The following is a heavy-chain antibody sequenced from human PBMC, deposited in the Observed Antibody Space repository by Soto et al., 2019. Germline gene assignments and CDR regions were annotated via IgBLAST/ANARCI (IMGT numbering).Heavy chain of an antibody. CDR2: INPASGST. V-gene: IGHV1-46*01. Sequence: QVQLVQSGAEVKKPGASVKLSCRTSGYTFTHYYIHWVRQAPGQGLEWLTIINPASGSTNYAQDFQARVTLTMDTSTTTVYMELSGRRAEDAAIFYCARDLAAGDYWGQGTLVTVSS. J-gene: IGHJ4*02. CDR1: GYTFTHYY. CDR3: ARDLAAGDY. D-gene: IGHD6-13*01.